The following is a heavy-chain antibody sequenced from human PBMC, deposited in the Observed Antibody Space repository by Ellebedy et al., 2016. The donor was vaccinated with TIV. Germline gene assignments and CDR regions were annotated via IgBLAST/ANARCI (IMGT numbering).Heavy chain of an antibody. J-gene: IGHJ3*02. Sequence: ASVKVSXKASGGTFSSYAISWVRQAPGQGLEWMGIINPSGGSTSYAQKFQGRVTMTTDTSTSTAYMELRSLRSDDTGVYYCARDSEDTMVRGGGAFDIWGQGTMVTVSS. V-gene: IGHV1-46*01. D-gene: IGHD3-10*01. CDR3: ARDSEDTMVRGGGAFDI. CDR2: INPSGGST. CDR1: GGTFSSYA.